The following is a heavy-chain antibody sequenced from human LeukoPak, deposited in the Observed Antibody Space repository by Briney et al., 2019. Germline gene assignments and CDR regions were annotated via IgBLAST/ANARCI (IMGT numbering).Heavy chain of an antibody. J-gene: IGHJ6*03. D-gene: IGHD6-25*01. V-gene: IGHV3-23*01. CDR1: GFTFSSYA. CDR3: ARDVGIPSAAPDYYYYYYMDV. Sequence: GGSLRLSCAASGFTFSSYAMSWVRQAPGKGLEWVSGVSSDGGSTYYADSVKGRFTVSRDNARNSLYLQMNSLRAEDTAVYSCARDVGIPSAAPDYYYYYYMDVWGIGTTVTVSS. CDR2: VSSDGGST.